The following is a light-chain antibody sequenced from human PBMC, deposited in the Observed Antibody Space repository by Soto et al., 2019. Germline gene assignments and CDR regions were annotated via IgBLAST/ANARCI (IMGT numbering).Light chain of an antibody. CDR2: AAS. J-gene: IGKJ1*01. CDR3: QQYVSSPWT. CDR1: QSVRSNY. V-gene: IGKV3-20*01. Sequence: DIVLTQSPGTLSLSPGERATLSCRTSQSVRSNYLAWYQHKPGQAPRLLIYAASSRATGIPDRFSGSGSGTGFTLTISRLEPEDFAVYYCQQYVSSPWTFGQGTKVEIK.